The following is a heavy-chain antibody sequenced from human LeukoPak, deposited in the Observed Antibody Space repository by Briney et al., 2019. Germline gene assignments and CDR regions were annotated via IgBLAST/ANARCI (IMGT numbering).Heavy chain of an antibody. D-gene: IGHD1-14*01. V-gene: IGHV3-21*01. J-gene: IGHJ2*01. CDR3: ARGYDWYFDL. CDR2: ISSSSSYI. Sequence: TGGSLRLSCAASGFTFSDYSMNWVRQAPGKGLEWVSSISSSSSYIYYADSMKGRFTISRDNAKNSLYLQMNSLRGEDTAVYYCARGYDWYFDLWGRAPWSLSPQ. CDR1: GFTFSDYS.